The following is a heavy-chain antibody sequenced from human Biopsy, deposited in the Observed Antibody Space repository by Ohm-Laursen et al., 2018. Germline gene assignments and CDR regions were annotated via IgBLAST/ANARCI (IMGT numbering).Heavy chain of an antibody. CDR2: FAPENGKT. Sequence: ASVKVSCKVSGYAVTEFSMHWVRHAPGKGLEWMGGFAPENGKTIYAQKFQGRVTMTEDTSTDTAYMELRSLRSEDTAVYYCAADINVWNVNYWGQGTQVTVSS. D-gene: IGHD1-1*01. CDR3: AADINVWNVNY. J-gene: IGHJ4*02. CDR1: GYAVTEFS. V-gene: IGHV1-24*01.